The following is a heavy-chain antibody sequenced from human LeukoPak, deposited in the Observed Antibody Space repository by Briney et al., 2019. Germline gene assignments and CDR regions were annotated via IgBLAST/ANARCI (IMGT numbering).Heavy chain of an antibody. J-gene: IGHJ5*02. CDR2: IYYSGST. D-gene: IGHD5-12*01. CDR1: GGSISSGGYY. CDR3: ARVKIVATTNWFDP. Sequence: SETLSLTCTVSGGSISSGGYYWSWIRQHPGKGLEWIGYIYYSGSTYYNPSLKSRVTTSVGTSKNQFSLKLSSVTAADTAVYYCARVKIVATTNWFDPWGQGTLVTVSS. V-gene: IGHV4-31*03.